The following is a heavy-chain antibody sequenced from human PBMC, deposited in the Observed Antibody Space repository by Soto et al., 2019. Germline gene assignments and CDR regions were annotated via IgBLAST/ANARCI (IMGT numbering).Heavy chain of an antibody. V-gene: IGHV4-30-4*01. CDR1: GGSISFDHYH. Sequence: SETLSLTCTVSGGSISFDHYHWTWIRQPPGKGLEWIGYVHYSGSVLYNPSLQSRVSISVDTSKNQFSLKLSSVTAADTAVYFCAREDDGGDRDYYGLDVWGHGTTVTVSS. J-gene: IGHJ6*02. CDR2: VHYSGSV. D-gene: IGHD2-21*01. CDR3: AREDDGGDRDYYGLDV.